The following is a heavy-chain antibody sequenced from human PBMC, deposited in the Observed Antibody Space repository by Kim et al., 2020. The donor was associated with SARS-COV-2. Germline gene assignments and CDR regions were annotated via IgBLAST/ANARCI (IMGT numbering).Heavy chain of an antibody. CDR3: AMRDGIVVTMGFDY. V-gene: IGHV1-69*08. D-gene: IGHD5-12*01. CDR2: TIPILATS. CDR1: GGTFSRYS. Sequence: SVKVSCKASGGTFSRYSISWVRQAPGQGLEWMGRTIPILATSNYAQKFQGRVTVTADKSTSTAYMELTTLRSEDTAVYYCAMRDGIVVTMGFDYWGQGTLVTVSS. J-gene: IGHJ4*02.